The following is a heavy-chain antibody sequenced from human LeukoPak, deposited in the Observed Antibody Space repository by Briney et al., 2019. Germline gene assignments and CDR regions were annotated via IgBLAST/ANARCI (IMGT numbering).Heavy chain of an antibody. V-gene: IGHV1-2*02. J-gene: IGHJ4*02. CDR1: GYTLTDYY. CDR2: INPDTGDT. Sequence: ASVKVSCKASGYTLTDYYMHWVRQAPGQGLEWMGWINPDTGDTQYARNPQGRVTLTSDTSINTVYMELSSLRSDDTAVYFCARVVAGGVIWAYWGQGTVVTVSS. CDR3: ARVVAGGVIWAY. D-gene: IGHD3-16*01.